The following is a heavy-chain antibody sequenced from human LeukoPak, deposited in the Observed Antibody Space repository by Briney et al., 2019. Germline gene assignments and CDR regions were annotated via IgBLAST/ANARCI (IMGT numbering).Heavy chain of an antibody. CDR1: GFTFSSYW. J-gene: IGHJ4*02. Sequence: GGSLRLSCAASGFTFSSYWMSWVRQTPQKGLEWVANIKEDGSEKYYVDSVKGRFTISRENTKNSLYLQMNSLRADDTAVYCCARDHLGYSFDYWGQGTLVTVSS. V-gene: IGHV3-7*04. CDR2: IKEDGSEK. CDR3: ARDHLGYSFDY.